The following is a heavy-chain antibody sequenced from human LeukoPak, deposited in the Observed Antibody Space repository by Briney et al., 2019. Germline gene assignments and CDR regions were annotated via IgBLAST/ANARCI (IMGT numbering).Heavy chain of an antibody. Sequence: PGGPLRLSCAASGFTFSSYGMHWVRQAPGKGLEWVAVISYDGSNKYYADSVKGRFTISRDNSKNTLYLQMNSLRAEDTAVYYCAKDPDYPPWYWGQGTLVTVSS. V-gene: IGHV3-30*18. J-gene: IGHJ4*02. D-gene: IGHD4-11*01. CDR2: ISYDGSNK. CDR1: GFTFSSYG. CDR3: AKDPDYPPWY.